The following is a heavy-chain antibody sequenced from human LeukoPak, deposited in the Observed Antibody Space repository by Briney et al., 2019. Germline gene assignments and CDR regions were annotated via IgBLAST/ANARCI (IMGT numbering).Heavy chain of an antibody. CDR3: ARGAV. J-gene: IGHJ3*01. Sequence: PSETLSLTCAVYGGSFSGYYWSWIRQPPGRGLEWIGEINHSGSTNYNPSLKSRVTISIDTSKNQFSLKLSSVTAADTAVYYCARGAVWGQGTMVTVSS. CDR1: GGSFSGYY. V-gene: IGHV4-34*01. CDR2: INHSGST.